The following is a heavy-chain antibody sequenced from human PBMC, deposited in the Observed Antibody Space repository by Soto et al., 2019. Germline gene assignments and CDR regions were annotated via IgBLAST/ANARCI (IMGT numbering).Heavy chain of an antibody. CDR1: GFTFSSYG. Sequence: GGSLRLSCAASGFTFSSYGMHWVRQAPGKGLEWVAVISYDGSNKYYADSVKGRFTISRDNSKNTLYLQMNSLRAEDTAVYYCAKDYCSSTSCYPAFDCWGQGTLVTVSS. CDR2: ISYDGSNK. D-gene: IGHD2-2*01. V-gene: IGHV3-30*18. J-gene: IGHJ4*02. CDR3: AKDYCSSTSCYPAFDC.